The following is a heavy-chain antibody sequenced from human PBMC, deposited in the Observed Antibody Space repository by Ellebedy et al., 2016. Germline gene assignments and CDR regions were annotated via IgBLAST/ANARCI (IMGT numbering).Heavy chain of an antibody. CDR3: ARDPGPFYNADAFDI. V-gene: IGHV3-48*02. CDR2: ISSSSSTI. CDR1: GFTFSSYS. Sequence: GGSLRLSXAASGFTFSSYSMNWVRQAPGKGLEWVSYISSSSSTIYYADSVKGRFTISRDNAKNSLYLQMNSLRDEDTAVYYCARDPGPFYNADAFDIWGQGTMVTVSS. D-gene: IGHD2/OR15-2a*01. J-gene: IGHJ3*02.